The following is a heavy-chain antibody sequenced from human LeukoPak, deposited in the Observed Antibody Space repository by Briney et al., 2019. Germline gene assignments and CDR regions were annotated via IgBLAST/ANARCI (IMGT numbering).Heavy chain of an antibody. Sequence: EASVKVSCKASGFTFTSSAMQWVRQARGQRLEWIGWIVVGSGNTNYAQKFQERVTITRDMSTSTAYMELSSLRSEDTAVYYCAALYDILTGYSDYWGQGTLVTVSS. V-gene: IGHV1-58*02. J-gene: IGHJ4*02. CDR3: AALYDILTGYSDY. D-gene: IGHD3-9*01. CDR1: GFTFTSSA. CDR2: IVVGSGNT.